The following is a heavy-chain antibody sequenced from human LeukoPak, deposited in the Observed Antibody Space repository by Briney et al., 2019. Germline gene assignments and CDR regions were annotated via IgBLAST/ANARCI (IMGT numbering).Heavy chain of an antibody. Sequence: TSGTLSLTCAVSGGSISSSNWWSWVRQPPGKGLEWIGEIYHSGSTNYNPSLKSRVTISVDKSKNQFSLKLSSVTAADTAVYYCARVGCSSTSCSFDYWGQGTLDTASS. J-gene: IGHJ4*02. CDR1: GGSISSSNW. D-gene: IGHD2-2*01. CDR3: ARVGCSSTSCSFDY. CDR2: IYHSGST. V-gene: IGHV4-4*02.